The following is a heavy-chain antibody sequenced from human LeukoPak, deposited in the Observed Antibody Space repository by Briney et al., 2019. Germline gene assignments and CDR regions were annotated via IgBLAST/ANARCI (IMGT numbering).Heavy chain of an antibody. Sequence: ASVKVSCKASGYTFTGYYMHWVRQAPGQGLEWMGRINPNSGGTNYAQKFQGRVTMTRATSISTAYMELSRLRPNDTAVYYCARGYSSSSPTDSWGQGTLVTVSS. CDR3: ARGYSSSSPTDS. V-gene: IGHV1-2*06. CDR2: INPNSGGT. D-gene: IGHD6-6*01. CDR1: GYTFTGYY. J-gene: IGHJ4*02.